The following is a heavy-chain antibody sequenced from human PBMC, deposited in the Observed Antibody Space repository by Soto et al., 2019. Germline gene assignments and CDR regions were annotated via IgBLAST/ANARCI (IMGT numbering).Heavy chain of an antibody. CDR3: ARATYDSSTYYLDY. CDR2: IYYTGNT. CDR1: GASISGGDYY. J-gene: IGHJ4*02. Sequence: QVQLQESGPGLVKPSQTLSLTCTVSGASISGGDYYWTWIRQPPGKGLERIGSIYYTGNTYSNPSLESRLSISVDPYNNQFALSLTALTAPDTAIYYCARATYDSSTYYLDYWGQGALVTVSS. V-gene: IGHV4-30-4*01. D-gene: IGHD2-2*01.